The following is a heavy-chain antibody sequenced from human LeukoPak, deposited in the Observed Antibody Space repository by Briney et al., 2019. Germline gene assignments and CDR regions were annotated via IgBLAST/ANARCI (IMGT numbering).Heavy chain of an antibody. CDR1: GFTFSIYG. CDR2: ISSSGSTI. V-gene: IGHV3-48*04. Sequence: GGSLRLSCAASGFTFSIYGMSWVRQAPGKGLEGVSYISSSGSTIYYADSVKGRFTICRDNAKHSLYLQMNSLRAEDTAVYYCATWDPPRQWLTQYYYMDVWGKGTTVTVSS. CDR3: ATWDPPRQWLTQYYYMDV. J-gene: IGHJ6*03. D-gene: IGHD6-19*01.